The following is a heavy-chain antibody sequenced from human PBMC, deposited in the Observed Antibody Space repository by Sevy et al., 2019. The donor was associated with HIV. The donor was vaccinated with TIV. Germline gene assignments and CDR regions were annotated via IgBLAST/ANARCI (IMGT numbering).Heavy chain of an antibody. D-gene: IGHD6-19*01. CDR3: ARRQVEQWLGIDY. Sequence: SETLSLTCTVSGGSISSSSYYWGWIRQPPGKGLEWFGGIYYSGSTYYNPSLKSRVTISVDTSKNQFSLKLSSVTAADTAVYYCARRQVEQWLGIDYWGQGTLVTVSS. CDR2: IYYSGST. CDR1: GGSISSSSYY. V-gene: IGHV4-39*01. J-gene: IGHJ4*02.